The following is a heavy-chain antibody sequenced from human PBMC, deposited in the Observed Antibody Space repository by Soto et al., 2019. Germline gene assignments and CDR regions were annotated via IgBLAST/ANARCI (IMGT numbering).Heavy chain of an antibody. CDR1: GYTFTSYC. V-gene: IGHV1-18*04. CDR3: ARDQGCSGGSCYSPRVHYYYYGMDV. Sequence: ASVKVSCKASGYTFTSYCISWVRQAPGQGLEWMGWISAYNGNTNYAQKLQGRVTMTTDTSTSTAYMELRSLRSDDTAVYYCARDQGCSGGSCYSPRVHYYYYGMDVWGQGTTVTVSS. J-gene: IGHJ6*02. CDR2: ISAYNGNT. D-gene: IGHD2-15*01.